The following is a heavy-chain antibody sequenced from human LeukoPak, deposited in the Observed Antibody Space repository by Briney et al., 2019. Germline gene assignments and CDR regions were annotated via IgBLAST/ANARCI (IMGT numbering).Heavy chain of an antibody. V-gene: IGHV3-48*02. Sequence: GGSLRLSCAASGLTFHNTWMHWIRQAPGKGLEWVSYITSSSNKMYYADSVRGRFTISRDNAKNSLYLQMNSLRDEDTAVYYCARVRNHGDNDYWGQGTLVTVSS. J-gene: IGHJ4*02. D-gene: IGHD4-23*01. CDR3: ARVRNHGDNDY. CDR2: ITSSSNKM. CDR1: GLTFHNTW.